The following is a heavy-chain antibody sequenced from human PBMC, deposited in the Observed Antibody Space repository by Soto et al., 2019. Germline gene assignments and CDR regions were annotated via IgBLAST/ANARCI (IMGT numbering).Heavy chain of an antibody. CDR3: TTAAGGMWGADY. CDR2: VKSKSDGATT. CDR1: GFTFSNVW. J-gene: IGHJ4*02. D-gene: IGHD1-26*01. V-gene: IGHV3-15*01. Sequence: GGSLGLSCAASGFTFSNVWMSWVRQAPGKGLEWVGRVKSKSDGATTDYAAPVKGRFTVSRDDSQNTLSLQMDSLKIEDTAVYFCTTAAGGMWGADYWGQGTPVTVSS.